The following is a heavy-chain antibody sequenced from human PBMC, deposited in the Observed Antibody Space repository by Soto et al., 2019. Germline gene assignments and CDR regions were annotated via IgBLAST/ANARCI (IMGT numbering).Heavy chain of an antibody. CDR1: GFTFSNYA. Sequence: EVQLLDSGGGLVQPGGSLRLSCAASGFTFSNYAMNWVRQAPGKGLDWVSAISGSGGSTYYADSVKGRFTISRDNSKNTLYLQMSSLRAEDTAVYYCAKGPLGSGYDLDSWGQGTPVTVSS. V-gene: IGHV3-23*01. CDR2: ISGSGGST. CDR3: AKGPLGSGYDLDS. J-gene: IGHJ4*02. D-gene: IGHD5-12*01.